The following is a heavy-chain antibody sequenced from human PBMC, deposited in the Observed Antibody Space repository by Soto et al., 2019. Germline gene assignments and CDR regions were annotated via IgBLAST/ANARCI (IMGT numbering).Heavy chain of an antibody. Sequence: QVQLQESGPGLVKPSQTLSLTCTVSGGSISSGDYYWSWIRQPPGKGLEWIGYIYYSGSTYYNPSLKSRVTISVDTSKNQFSLKLSSVTAADTAVYYCARVLWFGTEGGEYYFDYWGQGTLVTVSS. J-gene: IGHJ4*02. V-gene: IGHV4-30-4*01. CDR1: GGSISSGDYY. CDR3: ARVLWFGTEGGEYYFDY. D-gene: IGHD3-10*01. CDR2: IYYSGST.